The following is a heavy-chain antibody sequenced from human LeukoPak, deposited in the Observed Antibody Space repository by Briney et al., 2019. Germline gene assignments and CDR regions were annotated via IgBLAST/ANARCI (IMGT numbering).Heavy chain of an antibody. CDR3: AANPGWYGGSSLDWYFDL. J-gene: IGHJ2*01. CDR2: IGTAGDT. Sequence: GGSLRLSCAASGFTFSSYDMHWVRQATGKGLEWVSAIGTAGDTYYPGSVTGRFTISRENAKNSLYLQMNSLRAGATAVYYCAANPGWYGGSSLDWYFDLWGRGTLVTVSS. CDR1: GFTFSSYD. V-gene: IGHV3-13*01. D-gene: IGHD4-23*01.